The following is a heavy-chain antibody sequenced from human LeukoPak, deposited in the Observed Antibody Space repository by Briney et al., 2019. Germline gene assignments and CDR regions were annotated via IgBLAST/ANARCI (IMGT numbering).Heavy chain of an antibody. J-gene: IGHJ4*02. D-gene: IGHD3-3*01. CDR3: ATLPGRDYDFWSGYYSFDY. CDR2: ISYDGSNK. CDR1: GFTFSSYA. Sequence: PGGSLRLSCAASGFTFSSYAMHWVRQAPGKGLEWVAVISYDGSNKYYADSVKGRFTISRDNSKNTLYLQMNSLRAEDTAVYYCATLPGRDYDFWSGYYSFDYWGQGTLVTVSS. V-gene: IGHV3-30-3*01.